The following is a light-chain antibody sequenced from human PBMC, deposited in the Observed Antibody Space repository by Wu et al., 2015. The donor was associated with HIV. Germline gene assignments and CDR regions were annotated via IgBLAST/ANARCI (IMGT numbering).Light chain of an antibody. CDR3: QQRSNWPPIT. CDR2: GAS. V-gene: IGKV3D-20*02. CDR1: QSVSSSY. Sequence: EIVLTQSPGTLSLSPGERATLSCRASQSVSSSYLAWYQQKPGQAPRLLIYGASSRATGIPDRFRGSGSGTDFTLTISRLEPEDFAVYYCQQRSNWPPITFGQGTRLEIK. J-gene: IGKJ5*01.